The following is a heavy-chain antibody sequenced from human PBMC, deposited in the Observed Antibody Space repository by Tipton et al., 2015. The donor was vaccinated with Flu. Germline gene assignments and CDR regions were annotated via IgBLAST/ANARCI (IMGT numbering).Heavy chain of an antibody. V-gene: IGHV3-23*01. Sequence: SLRLSCAASGFTFMSYAMSWVRQAPGKGLEWVSSITGSGEITYYADSVKGRFTVSRDNSKDTVYLQMNSLRAEDTAVYFCAKDPYDSNGYYRFDNWGQGTLVTVSS. D-gene: IGHD3-22*01. CDR2: ITGSGEIT. J-gene: IGHJ4*02. CDR1: GFTFMSYA. CDR3: AKDPYDSNGYYRFDN.